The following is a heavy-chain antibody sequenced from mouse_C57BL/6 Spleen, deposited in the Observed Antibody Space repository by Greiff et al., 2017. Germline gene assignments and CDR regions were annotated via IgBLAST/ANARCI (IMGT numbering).Heavy chain of an antibody. D-gene: IGHD1-1*01. Sequence: QVQLQQSGAELVRPGASVTLSCKASGYTFTDYEMHWVKQTPVHGLEWIGAIDPETGGTAYNQKFKGKDILTADKSSSTAYMELRSLTSEDSAVYYCTRGHYGSSYGFAYWGQGTLVTVSA. CDR3: TRGHYGSSYGFAY. V-gene: IGHV1-15*01. CDR2: IDPETGGT. CDR1: GYTFTDYE. J-gene: IGHJ3*01.